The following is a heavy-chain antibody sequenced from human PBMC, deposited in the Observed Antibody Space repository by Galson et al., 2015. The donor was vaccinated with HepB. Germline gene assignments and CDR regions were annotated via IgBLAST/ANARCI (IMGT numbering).Heavy chain of an antibody. CDR3: ARDTEGGLGKYFCYNGMDV. Sequence: SVKVSCKASGGSFSTDSITWVRQAPGQGLEWMGRIIPVREIEKYGQKFQGRVKITADKSTSTVYMELSSLTSEDTAVYYCARDTEGGLGKYFCYNGMDVWGQGTTVTVSS. J-gene: IGHJ6*02. V-gene: IGHV1-69*04. CDR2: IIPVREIE. D-gene: IGHD6-25*01. CDR1: GGSFSTDS.